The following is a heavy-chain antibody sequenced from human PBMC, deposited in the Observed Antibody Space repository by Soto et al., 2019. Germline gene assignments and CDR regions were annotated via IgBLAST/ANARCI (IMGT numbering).Heavy chain of an antibody. Sequence: GGSLRLSCAASGFAFSSYAMHWVRRAPGKGLEWVAVISYDASNKYYADSVKGRFTISRDNSKKTMYLQMSSLRAEDTAVYYCARPFSSGWSGDFDYWRQGTLVTVSS. CDR1: GFAFSSYA. CDR2: ISYDASNK. D-gene: IGHD6-19*01. CDR3: ARPFSSGWSGDFDY. J-gene: IGHJ4*02. V-gene: IGHV3-30-3*01.